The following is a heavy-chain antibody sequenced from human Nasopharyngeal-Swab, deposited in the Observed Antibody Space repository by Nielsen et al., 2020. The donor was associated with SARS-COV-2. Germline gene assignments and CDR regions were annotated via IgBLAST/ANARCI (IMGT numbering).Heavy chain of an antibody. D-gene: IGHD3-22*01. CDR3: ANIYYDSSGYY. CDR1: GFTFSNYS. V-gene: IGHV3-48*01. Sequence: GESLKISCAASGFTFSNYSMNWVRQAPGKGLEWVSYISSSSSTKYYADSVKGRFTISRDNSKNTLYLQMNSLRAEDTAVYYCANIYYDSSGYYWGQGTLVTVSS. CDR2: ISSSSSTK. J-gene: IGHJ4*02.